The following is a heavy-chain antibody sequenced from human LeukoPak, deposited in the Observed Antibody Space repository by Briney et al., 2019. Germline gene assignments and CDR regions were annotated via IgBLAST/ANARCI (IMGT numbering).Heavy chain of an antibody. CDR1: GGSFSGYY. V-gene: IGHV4-34*01. Sequence: SETLSLTCAVYGGSFSGYYWSWIRQPPGKGLEWIGEINHSGSTNYNPSLKSRVTISVDTSKNQFSLKLSSVTAADTAVYYCARTDGTGHFDYWGQGTLVTVSS. CDR3: ARTDGTGHFDY. CDR2: INHSGST. J-gene: IGHJ4*02. D-gene: IGHD1-1*01.